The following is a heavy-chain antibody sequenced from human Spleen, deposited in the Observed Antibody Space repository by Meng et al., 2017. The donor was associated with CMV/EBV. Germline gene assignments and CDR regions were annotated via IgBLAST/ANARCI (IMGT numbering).Heavy chain of an antibody. CDR2: IIPIFGTA. V-gene: IGHV1-69*05. Sequence: SVKVSCKASGGTFSSYAISWVRQAPGQGLEWMGGIIPIFGTANYAQKFQGRVTITTDESTSTAYMELSSLRSEDTAVYNCAREARPFPHSDAFDIWGQGTMVTVS. D-gene: IGHD2/OR15-2a*01. CDR3: AREARPFPHSDAFDI. CDR1: GGTFSSYA. J-gene: IGHJ3*02.